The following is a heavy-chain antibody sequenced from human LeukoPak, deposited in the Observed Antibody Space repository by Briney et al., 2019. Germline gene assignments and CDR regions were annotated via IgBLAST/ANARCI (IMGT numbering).Heavy chain of an antibody. CDR1: GYTFTSYY. D-gene: IGHD2-15*01. Sequence: ASVKVSCKASGYTFTSYYMRLVRQAPGQGLEWMGIITPSGCSTSYAQKFEGKVTMTRYTATGTVYMVLSSLRSENTAVYYCVRWGPGGSLDSFSDYWGQGTLVTVSS. J-gene: IGHJ4*02. V-gene: IGHV1-46*03. CDR3: VRWGPGGSLDSFSDY. CDR2: ITPSGCST.